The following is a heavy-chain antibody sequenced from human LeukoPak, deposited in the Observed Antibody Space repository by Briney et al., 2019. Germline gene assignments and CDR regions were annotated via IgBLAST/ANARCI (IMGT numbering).Heavy chain of an antibody. CDR2: MNPNSGNT. CDR1: GGTFSSYA. V-gene: IGHV1-8*02. CDR3: ARGLRFKINWGFY. D-gene: IGHD7-27*01. Sequence: ASVKVSCKASGGTFSSYAINWVRQATGQGLEWMGWMNPNSGNTGYAQKFQGRVTMTRNTSISTAYMELSSLRSEDTAVYYCARGLRFKINWGFYWGQGTLVTVSS. J-gene: IGHJ4*02.